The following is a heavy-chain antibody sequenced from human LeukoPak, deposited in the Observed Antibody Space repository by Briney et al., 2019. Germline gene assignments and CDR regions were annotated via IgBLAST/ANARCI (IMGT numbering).Heavy chain of an antibody. CDR2: IRYDGSNK. V-gene: IGHV3-30*02. J-gene: IGHJ4*02. Sequence: PGGSLRLSCAASGFTFSSYGMHWVRQAPGKGLEWVAFIRYDGSNKYYADSVKGRFTISRDNSKNTLYLQMNGLRAEDTAVYYCAKVGAPPDYFDYWGQGTLVTVSS. D-gene: IGHD1-26*01. CDR1: GFTFSSYG. CDR3: AKVGAPPDYFDY.